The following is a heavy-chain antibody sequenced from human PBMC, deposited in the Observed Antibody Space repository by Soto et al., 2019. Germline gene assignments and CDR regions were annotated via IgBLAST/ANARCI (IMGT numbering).Heavy chain of an antibody. D-gene: IGHD1-26*01. CDR3: ARIVGATSD. CDR1: GFTFSSYS. V-gene: IGHV3-48*02. CDR2: ISSSSSTI. J-gene: IGHJ4*02. Sequence: EVQLVESGGGLVQPGGSLRLSCAASGFTFSSYSMNWVRQAPGKGLEWVSYISSSSSTIYYADSVKGRFTISRDKAKNALYLPMNSLRDEDTAVYYCARIVGATSDWGQGTLVTVFS.